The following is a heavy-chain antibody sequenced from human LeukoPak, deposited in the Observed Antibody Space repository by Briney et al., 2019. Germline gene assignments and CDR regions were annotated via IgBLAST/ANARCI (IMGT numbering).Heavy chain of an antibody. Sequence: GGSLRLSCAASGFTFSNYNMNWVRQAPGKGLEWVSSISDGSSYLYYADSVKGRFTISRDNAKNSLYLQMNSLRAEDTAVYYCARTEYISSPPTYHFDYWGQGTLVTVSS. CDR3: ARTEYISSPPTYHFDY. CDR1: GFTFSNYN. D-gene: IGHD6-13*01. V-gene: IGHV3-21*01. CDR2: ISDGSSYL. J-gene: IGHJ4*02.